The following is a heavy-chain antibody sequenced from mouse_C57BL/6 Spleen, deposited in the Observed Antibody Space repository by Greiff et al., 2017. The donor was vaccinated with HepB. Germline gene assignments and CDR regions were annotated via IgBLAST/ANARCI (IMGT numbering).Heavy chain of an antibody. D-gene: IGHD1-1*01. CDR2: IYPGDGDT. CDR1: GYAFSSSW. Sequence: VQLQESGPELVKPGASVKISCKASGYAFSSSWMNWVKQRPGKGLEWIGRIYPGDGDTNYNGKFKGKATLTADKSSSTAYMQLSSLTSEDSAVYFCARRCCGSSPYAMDYWGQGTSVTVSS. V-gene: IGHV1-82*01. J-gene: IGHJ4*01. CDR3: ARRCCGSSPYAMDY.